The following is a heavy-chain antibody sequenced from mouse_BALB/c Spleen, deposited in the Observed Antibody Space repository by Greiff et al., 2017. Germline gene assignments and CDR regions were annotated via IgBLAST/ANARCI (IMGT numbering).Heavy chain of an antibody. Sequence: DVMLVESGGGLVKPGGSLKLSCAASGFAFSSYDMSWVRQTPEKRLEWVAYISSGGGSTYYPDTVKGRFTISRDNAKNTLYLQMSSLKSEDTAMYYCARDYGTLYAMDYWGQGTSVTVSS. D-gene: IGHD1-1*01. J-gene: IGHJ4*01. CDR2: ISSGGGST. V-gene: IGHV5-12-1*01. CDR3: ARDYGTLYAMDY. CDR1: GFAFSSYD.